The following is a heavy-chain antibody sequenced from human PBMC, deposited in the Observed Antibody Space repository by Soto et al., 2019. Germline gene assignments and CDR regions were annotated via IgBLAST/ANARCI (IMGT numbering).Heavy chain of an antibody. D-gene: IGHD5-12*01. Sequence: QVQLQESGPGLVKPSETLSLTCTVSGGSISSYYWSWIRQPPGKGLEWIGYIYYSGSTNYNPSLKRRVTLSVDTSKIQFSMKLSSVTAADTAVYYCARADGYDWSVPDYFDYWGQGTLVTVSS. CDR2: IYYSGST. CDR3: ARADGYDWSVPDYFDY. V-gene: IGHV4-59*01. J-gene: IGHJ4*02. CDR1: GGSISSYY.